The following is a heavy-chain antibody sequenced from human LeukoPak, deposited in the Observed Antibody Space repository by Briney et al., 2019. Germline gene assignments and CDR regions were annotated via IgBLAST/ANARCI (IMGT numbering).Heavy chain of an antibody. CDR2: IHYSGSA. V-gene: IGHV4-39*01. J-gene: IGHJ4*02. Sequence: SETLSLTCTVSGGSINSTTYYWGWIRQPPGKGLEWIGSIHYSGSAYNNPSLKSRVAISVDTSKNQFSLNLSSVTAADTAVYYCARTYDYVWGSYRYPFDYWGQGTLVTVSS. CDR3: ARTYDYVWGSYRYPFDY. D-gene: IGHD3-16*02. CDR1: GGSINSTTYY.